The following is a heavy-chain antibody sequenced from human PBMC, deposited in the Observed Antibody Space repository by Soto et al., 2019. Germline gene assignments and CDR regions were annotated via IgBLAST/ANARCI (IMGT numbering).Heavy chain of an antibody. CDR1: GGTFSSYA. Sequence: SVKVSCKASGGTFSSYAISWVRQAPGQGLEWMGGIIPIFGTANYAQKFQGRVTITADKSTSTAYMELSSLRSEDTAVYYCARERYSGYDYVYYYYGMDVWGRGTTVTVSS. D-gene: IGHD5-12*01. CDR3: ARERYSGYDYVYYYYGMDV. V-gene: IGHV1-69*06. CDR2: IIPIFGTA. J-gene: IGHJ6*02.